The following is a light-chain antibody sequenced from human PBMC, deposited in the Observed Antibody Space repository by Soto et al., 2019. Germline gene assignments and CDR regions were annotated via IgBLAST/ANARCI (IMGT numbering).Light chain of an antibody. CDR2: WAS. V-gene: IGKV4-1*01. J-gene: IGKJ3*01. CDR3: QQYYSTPFT. Sequence: DIVMTQSPDSLAVSLGERATINCKSSQSVLSNSNNKNYLAWFQQKPRQPPKLLIYWASTRESGVPDRFSGSGSGTDFPLTINSLQAEDVATYYCQQYYSTPFTFGPGTKV. CDR1: QSVLSNSNNKNY.